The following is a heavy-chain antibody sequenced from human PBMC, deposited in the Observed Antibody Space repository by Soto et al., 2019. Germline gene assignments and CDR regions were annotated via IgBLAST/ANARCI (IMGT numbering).Heavy chain of an antibody. J-gene: IGHJ6*02. CDR1: GGTFSSYA. D-gene: IGHD1-26*01. V-gene: IGHV1-69*06. CDR2: IIPIFGTA. Sequence: ASVKVSCKASGGTFSSYAISWVRQAPGQGLEWMGGIIPIFGTANYAQKFQGRVTITADKSTSTAYTVYLQMNSLRAEDTAVYYCARARSGNYFYYGLDVWGQGTTVTVSS. CDR3: ARARSGNYFYYGLDV.